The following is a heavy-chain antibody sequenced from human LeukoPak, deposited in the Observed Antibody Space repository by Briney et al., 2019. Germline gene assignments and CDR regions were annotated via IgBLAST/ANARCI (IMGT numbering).Heavy chain of an antibody. CDR1: GYSFTSYW. D-gene: IGHD2-2*01. CDR2: IYPGDSDT. V-gene: IGHV5-51*01. J-gene: IGHJ4*02. Sequence: GESLKISCKGSGYSFTSYWIGRVRQMPGKGLEWMGIIYPGDSDTRYSPSFQGQVTISVDKSIITAYLQWSSLKASDTAMYYCARPIHCSTTSCSFDYRGQGTLVTVSS. CDR3: ARPIHCSTTSCSFDY.